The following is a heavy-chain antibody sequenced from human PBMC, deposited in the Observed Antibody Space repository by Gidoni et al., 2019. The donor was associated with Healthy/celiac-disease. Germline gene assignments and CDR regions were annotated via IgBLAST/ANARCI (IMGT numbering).Heavy chain of an antibody. V-gene: IGHV3-33*01. Sequence: QVQLVESGGGVVQPGRSLRLSCAASGFTFSSYGMHWVRQAPGKGLGWVAVIWYDGSNKYYADSVKGRFTISRDNSKNTLYLQMNSLRAEDTAVYYCAREGSGSYYFDYWGQGTLVTVSS. J-gene: IGHJ4*02. D-gene: IGHD1-26*01. CDR3: AREGSGSYYFDY. CDR2: IWYDGSNK. CDR1: GFTFSSYG.